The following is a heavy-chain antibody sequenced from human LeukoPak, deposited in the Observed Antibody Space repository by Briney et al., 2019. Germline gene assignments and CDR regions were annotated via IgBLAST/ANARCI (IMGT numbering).Heavy chain of an antibody. Sequence: GSLRLSCAASGFPVSSNYMNWVRQAPGKGLEWVSIIYSGGTTYYADSVKGRFTISRDNSKNTLYLQMNSLRAEDTAVYYCARVLWNGDYPRFDYWGQGTLVTVSS. CDR3: ARVLWNGDYPRFDY. V-gene: IGHV3-53*01. CDR1: GFPVSSNY. CDR2: IYSGGTT. J-gene: IGHJ4*02. D-gene: IGHD4-17*01.